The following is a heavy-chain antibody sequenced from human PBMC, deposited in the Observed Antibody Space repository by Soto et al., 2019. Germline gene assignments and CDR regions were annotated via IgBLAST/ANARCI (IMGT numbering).Heavy chain of an antibody. CDR2: VFPTGSI. J-gene: IGHJ4*02. CDR3: ARSLAAKPKSSFDC. Sequence: PSETRSRTGPDSGGSVSGDFYYWCWVSRRLGRGLEWLVYVFPTGSITYTHSLKRRVTISVDTSKSQFSLRLSSVTAEDTAVYSCARSLAAKPKSSFDCWGQGTLVTVSA. V-gene: IGHV4-61*01. D-gene: IGHD2-2*01. CDR1: GGSVSGDFYY.